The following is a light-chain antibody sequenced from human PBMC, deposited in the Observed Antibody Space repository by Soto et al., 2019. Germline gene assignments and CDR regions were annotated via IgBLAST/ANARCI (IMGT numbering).Light chain of an antibody. CDR2: GAS. J-gene: IGKJ2*01. Sequence: ETLLTHSPATLSVSPGERATLSCRASQSVRDNLAWYQQKPGQAPRLLIYGASTRAPGIPDRFSGSGFGTEFSLTISSLQSEDFAVYYCQQHNDWPPSTFGQGTKLEIK. V-gene: IGKV3-15*01. CDR1: QSVRDN. CDR3: QQHNDWPPST.